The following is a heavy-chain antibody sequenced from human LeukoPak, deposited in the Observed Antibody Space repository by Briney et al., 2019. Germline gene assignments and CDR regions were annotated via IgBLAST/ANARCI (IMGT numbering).Heavy chain of an antibody. CDR1: GGSISSGDYS. D-gene: IGHD3-22*01. CDR3: ARPYYYDSRIDP. CDR2: MYYSGST. V-gene: IGHV4-30-4*01. J-gene: IGHJ5*02. Sequence: PSETLSLTCTVSGGSISSGDYSWSWIRQPPGKGLEWIAYMYYSGSTYYNPSLKSRVTMSADTSKNQLSLKLSSVTAADMAVYYCARPYYYDSRIDPWGQGILVTVSS.